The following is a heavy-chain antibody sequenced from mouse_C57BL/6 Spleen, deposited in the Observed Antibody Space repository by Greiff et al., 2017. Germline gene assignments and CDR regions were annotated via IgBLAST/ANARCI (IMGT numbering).Heavy chain of an antibody. CDR2: ISNLAYSI. J-gene: IGHJ1*03. V-gene: IGHV5-15*01. CDR3: ARGGVLRERYFDV. Sequence: EVKVVEPGGGLVQPGGSLKLSCAASGFTFSDYGMAWVRQAPRKGPEWVAFISNLAYSIYYADTVTGRFTISRENAKNTLYLKMSSLRSEDTAMYYCARGGVLRERYFDVWGTGTTVTVSS. D-gene: IGHD1-1*01. CDR1: GFTFSDYG.